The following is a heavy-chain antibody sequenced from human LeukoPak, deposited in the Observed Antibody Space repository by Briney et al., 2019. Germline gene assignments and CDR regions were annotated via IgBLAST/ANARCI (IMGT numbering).Heavy chain of an antibody. Sequence: GGSLRLSCAAYGFTFSSYWMSWVRQGPGKGLEWVSAISVSGNTYHADSVKGRFTISRDSSKNTLYLQMNSLRAEDAAVYYCAKAPVTTCSGAYCYPFDYWGQGTLVTVSS. V-gene: IGHV3-23*01. J-gene: IGHJ4*02. CDR1: GFTFSSYW. CDR2: ISVSGNT. CDR3: AKAPVTTCSGAYCYPFDY. D-gene: IGHD2-15*01.